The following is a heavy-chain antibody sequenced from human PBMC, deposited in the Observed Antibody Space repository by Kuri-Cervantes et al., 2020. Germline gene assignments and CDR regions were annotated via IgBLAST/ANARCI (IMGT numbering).Heavy chain of an antibody. CDR1: GGSISSYY. D-gene: IGHD2-15*01. Sequence: SETLSLTCTVSGGSISSYYWSWIRQPPGKGLEWIGYIYYSGSTNYNPSLKSRVAISVDTSKNQFSLKLSSVTAADTAVYYCAYYHCSGGSCYFDYWGQGTLVTVSS. V-gene: IGHV4-59*01. CDR2: IYYSGST. CDR3: AYYHCSGGSCYFDY. J-gene: IGHJ4*02.